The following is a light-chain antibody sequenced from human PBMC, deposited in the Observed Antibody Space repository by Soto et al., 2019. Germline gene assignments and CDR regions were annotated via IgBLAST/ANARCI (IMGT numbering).Light chain of an antibody. V-gene: IGKV3-20*01. CDR3: QQYGGSPPQT. CDR2: GAS. CDR1: QSVSSNY. J-gene: IGKJ1*01. Sequence: ESVLTQSPGTLSVSPGERATLSCRASQSVSSNYLAWYPQKPGQAPRLLIHGASSRATGIPDRFSGSGSGTDFTLIISRLEPEDFAVYYCQQYGGSPPQTFGQGTKVEIK.